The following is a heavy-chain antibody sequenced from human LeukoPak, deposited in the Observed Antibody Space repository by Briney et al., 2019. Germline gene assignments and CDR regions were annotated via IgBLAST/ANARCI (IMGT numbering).Heavy chain of an antibody. J-gene: IGHJ6*03. V-gene: IGHV1-8*03. CDR3: ARVTLWFGPFYYYYMDV. D-gene: IGHD3-10*01. CDR2: MNPNSGNT. Sequence: ASVKVSCKASGGTFSSYAINWVRQATGQGLEWMGWMNPNSGNTGYAQKFQGRVTITRNTSISTAYMELSSLRSEDTAVYYCARVTLWFGPFYYYYMDVWGKGTTVTVSS. CDR1: GGTFSSYA.